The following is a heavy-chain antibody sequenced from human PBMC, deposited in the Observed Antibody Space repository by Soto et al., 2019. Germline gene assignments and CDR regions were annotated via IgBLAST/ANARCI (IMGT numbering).Heavy chain of an antibody. J-gene: IGHJ2*01. V-gene: IGHV1-69*01. D-gene: IGHD1-26*01. CDR3: AREQGALPPWYFAL. Sequence: QVQLVQSGAEVKKPGSSVKVSCKASGGTFSSYAISWARQAPGQGLEWMGGIIPIFGTANYAQKFQGRVTITADESTSTAYRELSSLRSEHTAVYYCAREQGALPPWYFALWGRGTLVTVSS. CDR1: GGTFSSYA. CDR2: IIPIFGTA.